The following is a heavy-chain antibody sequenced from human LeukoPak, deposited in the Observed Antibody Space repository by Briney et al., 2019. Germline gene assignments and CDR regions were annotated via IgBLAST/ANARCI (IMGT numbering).Heavy chain of an antibody. CDR2: INPNGGGT. CDR1: GYTFTDYF. Sequence: ASVKVSCKASGYTFTDYFIHWVRQAPGQGLEWMGWINPNGGGTNYAQNFQGRVTVTRDTSISTAYMELSSLRSDDTAVYHCARGGDMDVWGKGTTVTVSS. J-gene: IGHJ6*03. CDR3: ARGGDMDV. D-gene: IGHD3-10*01. V-gene: IGHV1-2*02.